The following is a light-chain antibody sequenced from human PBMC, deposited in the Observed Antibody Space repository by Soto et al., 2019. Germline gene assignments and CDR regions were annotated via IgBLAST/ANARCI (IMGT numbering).Light chain of an antibody. V-gene: IGKV3-11*01. Sequence: EVVLTQSPATLSLSPVEIATLSCMASQSVRTSLAWYQHKPGQAPRLVIYDASLRANGVPARFGGSGSGTDFTLTINSLEPEDFAVYYCQQRNVWPPITFGQGTRLEIK. CDR1: QSVRTS. CDR3: QQRNVWPPIT. CDR2: DAS. J-gene: IGKJ5*01.